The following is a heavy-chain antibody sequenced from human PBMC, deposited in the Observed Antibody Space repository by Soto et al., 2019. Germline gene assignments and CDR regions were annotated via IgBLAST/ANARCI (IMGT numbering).Heavy chain of an antibody. CDR2: IYHSGST. Sequence: QVQLQESGPGLVKPSGTLSLTCAVSGGSISSSNWWSWVRQPPGKGLEWIGEIYHSGSTNYNPSPKXRXTXSXXKSKHQFSLKLSSVTAADTAVYYCARRWGEGRVDYWGQGTLVTVSS. V-gene: IGHV4-4*02. J-gene: IGHJ4*02. CDR1: GGSISSSNW. CDR3: ARRWGEGRVDY. D-gene: IGHD3-10*01.